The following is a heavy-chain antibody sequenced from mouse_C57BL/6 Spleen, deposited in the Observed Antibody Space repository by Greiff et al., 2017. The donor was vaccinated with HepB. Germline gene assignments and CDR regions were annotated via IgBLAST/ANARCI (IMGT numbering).Heavy chain of an antibody. D-gene: IGHD2-1*01. V-gene: IGHV1-62-2*01. J-gene: IGHJ1*03. CDR3: ARHEEGIYYGNYAWYFDV. Sequence: QVQLKQSGAELVKPGASVKLSCKASGYTFTEYTIHWVKQRSGQGLEWIGWFYPGSGSIKYNEKFKDKATLTADKSSSTVYMELSRLTSEDSAVYFCARHEEGIYYGNYAWYFDVWGTGTTVTVSS. CDR2: FYPGSGSI. CDR1: GYTFTEYT.